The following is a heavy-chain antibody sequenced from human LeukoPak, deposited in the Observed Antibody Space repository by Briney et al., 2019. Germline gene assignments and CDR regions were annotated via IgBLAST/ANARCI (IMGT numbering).Heavy chain of an antibody. V-gene: IGHV4-39*01. D-gene: IGHD3-3*01. CDR3: ARVNPTQDFYDFWSGPIPYDAFDI. J-gene: IGHJ3*02. Sequence: LPETLSLTCTVSGGSISSSSYFWGWIRQPPGKGLEWIGSIYYSGSIYYNPSLEGRVTISLDTSKNQFSLKLNSVTAADTAVYYCARVNPTQDFYDFWSGPIPYDAFDIWGQGTMVTVSS. CDR2: IYYSGSI. CDR1: GGSISSSSYF.